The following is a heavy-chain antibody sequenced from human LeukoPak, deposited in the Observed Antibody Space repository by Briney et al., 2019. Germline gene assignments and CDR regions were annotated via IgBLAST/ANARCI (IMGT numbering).Heavy chain of an antibody. D-gene: IGHD4-17*01. CDR2: IYYSGST. CDR3: ARALYSMTTVTTEYWFDY. V-gene: IGHV4-30-4*01. J-gene: IGHJ4*02. Sequence: SETLSLTCTVSGGSISSGDYYWSWIRQPPGKGLEWIGYIYYSGSTYYNPSLQSRVIIPVDTSKNQFSLELTSVTAADTAVYYCARALYSMTTVTTEYWFDYWGQGTLVTVSS. CDR1: GGSISSGDYY.